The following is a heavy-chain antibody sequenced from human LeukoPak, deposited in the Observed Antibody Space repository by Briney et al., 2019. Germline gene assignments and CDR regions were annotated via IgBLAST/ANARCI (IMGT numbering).Heavy chain of an antibody. CDR2: IYHSGST. CDR1: GGSISSGGYY. D-gene: IGHD3-10*01. Sequence: TASETLSLTCTVSGGSISSGGYYWSWIRQPPGKGQEWIGYIYHSGSTYYNPSLKSRVTISVDRSKNQFSLKLSSVTAADTAVYYCARVFGGFGESTTDYWGQGTLVTVSS. V-gene: IGHV4-30-2*01. CDR3: ARVFGGFGESTTDY. J-gene: IGHJ4*02.